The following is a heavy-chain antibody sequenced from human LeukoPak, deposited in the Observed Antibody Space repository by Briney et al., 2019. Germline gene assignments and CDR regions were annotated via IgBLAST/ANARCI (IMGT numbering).Heavy chain of an antibody. CDR2: IYYSGST. D-gene: IGHD3-3*01. V-gene: IGHV4-39*07. CDR1: GGSISSSSYY. CDR3: ARGQRGGIFGVATLYFDY. Sequence: SETLSLTCTVSGGSISSSSYYWGWIRQPPGKGLEWIGCIYYSGSTYYNPSLKSRVTISVDTSKNQFSLKLSSVTAADTAVYYCARGQRGGIFGVATLYFDYWGQGTLVTVSS. J-gene: IGHJ4*02.